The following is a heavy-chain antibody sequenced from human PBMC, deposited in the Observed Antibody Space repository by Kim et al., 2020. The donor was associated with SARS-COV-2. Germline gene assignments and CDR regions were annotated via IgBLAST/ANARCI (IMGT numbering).Heavy chain of an antibody. J-gene: IGHJ4*02. CDR3: AKDDLPYYDILTGPATLGFDY. V-gene: IGHV3-23*01. CDR1: GFTFSSYA. D-gene: IGHD3-9*01. CDR2: ISGSGGST. Sequence: GGSLRLSCAASGFTFSSYAMSWVRQAPGKGLEWVSAISGSGGSTYYADSVKGRFTISRDNSKNTLYLQMNSLRAEDTAVYYCAKDDLPYYDILTGPATLGFDYWGQGTLVTVSS.